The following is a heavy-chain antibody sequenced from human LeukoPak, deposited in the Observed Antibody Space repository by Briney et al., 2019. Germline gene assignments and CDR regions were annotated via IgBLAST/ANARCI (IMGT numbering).Heavy chain of an antibody. Sequence: PGRSLRLSCAASGFTFSSYGMPWVRQAPGKGLEWVAVISYDGSNKYYADSVKGRFTISRDNSKNTLYLQMNSLRAEDTAVYYCAKDEEDSYDSSGYDYWGQGTLVTVSS. CDR2: ISYDGSNK. V-gene: IGHV3-30*18. CDR3: AKDEEDSYDSSGYDY. CDR1: GFTFSSYG. D-gene: IGHD3-22*01. J-gene: IGHJ4*02.